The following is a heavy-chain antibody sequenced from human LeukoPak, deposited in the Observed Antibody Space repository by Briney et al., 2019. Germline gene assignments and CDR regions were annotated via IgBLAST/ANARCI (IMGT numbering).Heavy chain of an antibody. D-gene: IGHD5-12*01. Sequence: PGGSLRLSCAASGFTFSSYSMNWVRQAPGKGLEWVSSISSSSSYIYYADSVKGRFTISRDNAKNSLYLQMNSLRAEDTAVYYCVRDGIGSGYDFDFWGQGTLVTVSS. CDR3: VRDGIGSGYDFDF. V-gene: IGHV3-21*01. J-gene: IGHJ5*01. CDR2: ISSSSSYI. CDR1: GFTFSSYS.